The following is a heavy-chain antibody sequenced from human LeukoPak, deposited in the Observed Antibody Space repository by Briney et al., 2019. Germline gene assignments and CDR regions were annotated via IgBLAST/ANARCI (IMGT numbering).Heavy chain of an antibody. CDR3: ARAVAAAGKLGTNWFDP. CDR1: GGSISSGGYY. J-gene: IGHJ5*02. D-gene: IGHD6-13*01. V-gene: IGHV4-31*03. CDR2: IYYSGST. Sequence: SETLSLTCTVSGGSISSGGYYWSWIRQHPGKGLEWIGYIYYSGSTHYNPSLKSRVTISVDTSKNQFSLKPSSVTAADTAVYYCARAVAAAGKLGTNWFDPWGQGTLVTVSS.